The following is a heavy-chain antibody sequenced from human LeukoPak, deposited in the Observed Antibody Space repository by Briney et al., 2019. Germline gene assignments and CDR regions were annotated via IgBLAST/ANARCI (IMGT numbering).Heavy chain of an antibody. V-gene: IGHV4-4*02. J-gene: IGHJ5*02. CDR3: ARGGTTVAGTFWFDP. Sequence: SETLSLTCAVSGGSISSNNWWSWVRQPPGKGLEWIGEIYHTGSSNYNPSLKSRVTISVDKSKSQFSLKLSSVTAADTAVYYCARGGTTVAGTFWFDPWGQGTLVTVSS. D-gene: IGHD6-19*01. CDR2: IYHTGSS. CDR1: GGSISSNNW.